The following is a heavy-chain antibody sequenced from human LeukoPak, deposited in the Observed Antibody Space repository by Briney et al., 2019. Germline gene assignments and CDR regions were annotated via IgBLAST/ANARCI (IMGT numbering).Heavy chain of an antibody. V-gene: IGHV1-2*02. CDR3: AREFLEANYCDY. CDR2: INPYSGGT. J-gene: IGHJ4*02. D-gene: IGHD5-24*01. Sequence: ASVKVSCKASGYTFTGYYMHWVRQAPGQGLEWMGWINPYSGGTNYAQKFQGRVTMTRDTSISTAYMELSRLRSDDTAVYYCAREFLEANYCDYWGQGTLVTVSS. CDR1: GYTFTGYY.